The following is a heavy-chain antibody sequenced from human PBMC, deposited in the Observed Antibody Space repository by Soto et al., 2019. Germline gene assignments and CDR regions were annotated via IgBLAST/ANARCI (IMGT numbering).Heavy chain of an antibody. CDR2: IIPILGIA. V-gene: IGHV1-69*04. D-gene: IGHD2-21*02. J-gene: IGHJ6*03. CDR1: GGTFSSYT. Sequence: GASVKVSCKASGGTFSSYTISWVRQAPGQGLEWMGRIIPILGIANYAQKFQGRVTITADKSTSTAYMELSSLRSEDTAVYYCARDRGWVTQYYYYYMGVWGKGTTVTVSS. CDR3: ARDRGWVTQYYYYYMGV.